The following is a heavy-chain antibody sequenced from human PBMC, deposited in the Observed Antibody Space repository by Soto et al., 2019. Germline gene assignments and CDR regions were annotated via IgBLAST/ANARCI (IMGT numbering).Heavy chain of an antibody. Sequence: PSETLSLTCAVYGGSFSGYYWSWIRQPPGKGLEWIGEINHSGSTNYNPSLKSRVTISVDTSKNQFSLKLSSVTAADTAVYYCARGNRITMVRGVYFNWFDPWGQGTLVTVSS. CDR1: GGSFSGYY. CDR2: INHSGST. CDR3: ARGNRITMVRGVYFNWFDP. J-gene: IGHJ5*02. V-gene: IGHV4-34*01. D-gene: IGHD3-10*01.